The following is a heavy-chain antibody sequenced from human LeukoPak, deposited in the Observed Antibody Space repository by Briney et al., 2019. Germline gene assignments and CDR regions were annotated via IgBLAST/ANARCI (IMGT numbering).Heavy chain of an antibody. CDR1: GYTLTELS. V-gene: IGHV1-24*01. CDR2: FDPEDGET. CDR3: ATDSDRGDYGDYNY. J-gene: IGHJ4*02. D-gene: IGHD4-17*01. Sequence: ASVKVSCKVSGYTLTELSMHWVRQAPGKGLEWMGGFDPEDGETIYAQKFQGRVTMTEDTSTVTAYMELSSLRSEDTAVYYCATDSDRGDYGDYNYWGQGTLVTVSS.